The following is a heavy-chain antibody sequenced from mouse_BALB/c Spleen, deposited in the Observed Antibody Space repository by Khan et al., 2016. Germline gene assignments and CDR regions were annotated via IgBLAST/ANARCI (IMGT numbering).Heavy chain of an antibody. CDR3: ATSTAGYWYYFDY. V-gene: IGHV3-1*02. Sequence: EVQLQESGPDLVKPSQSLSLTCTVTGYSIPSHYSWHWIRHFPGNKLEWMGYIHYCGSTNYNPSLKSRISITRDTSKNQFFLQLNSVTTEDTATVYCATSTAGYWYYFDYWGQGTTLTVSS. CDR2: IHYCGST. D-gene: IGHD3-2*02. CDR1: GYSIPSHYS. J-gene: IGHJ2*01.